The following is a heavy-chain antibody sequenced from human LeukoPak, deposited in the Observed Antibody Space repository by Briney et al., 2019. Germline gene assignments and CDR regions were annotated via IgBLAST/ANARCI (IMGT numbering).Heavy chain of an antibody. D-gene: IGHD4-17*01. CDR3: AKGTTVTMDAYYYYGMDV. CDR2: IYSGGST. Sequence: PGGSLRLSCAASGFTVSSNYMSWVRQAPGKGLEWVSVIYSGGSTYYADSVKGRFTISRDNSKNTLYLQMNSLRAEDTAVYYCAKGTTVTMDAYYYYGMDVWGQGTTVTVSS. CDR1: GFTVSSNY. J-gene: IGHJ6*02. V-gene: IGHV3-53*01.